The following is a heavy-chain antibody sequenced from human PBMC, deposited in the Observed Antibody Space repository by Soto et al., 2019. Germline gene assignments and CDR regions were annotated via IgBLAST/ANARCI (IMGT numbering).Heavy chain of an antibody. Sequence: PSETLSLTCTVSGGSISSYYWSWIRQSPGKGLEWIGYIYYGGSTNYNPSLKSRVTISVDTSKNQFSLKLSSVTAADTAVYYCARGRYSSLPDFWGQGTLVTVSS. CDR3: ARGRYSSLPDF. J-gene: IGHJ4*02. V-gene: IGHV4-59*01. D-gene: IGHD6-19*01. CDR1: GGSISSYY. CDR2: IYYGGST.